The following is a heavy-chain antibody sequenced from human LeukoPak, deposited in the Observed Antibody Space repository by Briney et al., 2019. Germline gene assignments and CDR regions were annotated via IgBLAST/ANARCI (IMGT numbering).Heavy chain of an antibody. CDR2: INPSGGST. CDR1: GYTFTSYF. V-gene: IGHV1-46*01. J-gene: IGHJ6*02. CDR3: ARVELNYGMDV. D-gene: IGHD1-7*01. Sequence: ASVKVSCKASGYTFTSYFMHWVRQAPGQGLERMGIINPSGGSTSYAQKFQGRVTMTRATSTSTVYMELSSLRSEDTAVYYCARVELNYGMDVWGQGTTVTVSS.